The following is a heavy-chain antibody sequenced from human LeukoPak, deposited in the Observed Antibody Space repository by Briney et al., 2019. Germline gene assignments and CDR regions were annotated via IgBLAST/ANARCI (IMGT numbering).Heavy chain of an antibody. J-gene: IGHJ4*02. Sequence: GGSLRLSCAASGFTVSSNYMSWVRQAPGKGLEWVSVIYSGGSTYYADSVKGRFTISRDNSKNTLYLQMNSLRAEDTAVYYCARDGQFRVYYDFWSGYLTPFDYWGQGTLVTVSS. D-gene: IGHD3-3*01. CDR3: ARDGQFRVYYDFWSGYLTPFDY. V-gene: IGHV3-53*01. CDR1: GFTVSSNY. CDR2: IYSGGST.